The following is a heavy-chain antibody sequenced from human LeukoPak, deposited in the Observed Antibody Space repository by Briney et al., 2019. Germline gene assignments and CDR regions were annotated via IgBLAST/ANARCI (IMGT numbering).Heavy chain of an antibody. V-gene: IGHV1-24*01. CDR2: FDPEDGET. CDR1: GYTLTDLS. Sequence: GASVKVSCKVSGYTLTDLSMHWVRQAPGKGLEWMGGFDPEDGETIYAQKFQGRVTMTEDTSTDTAYMELSSLRSEDTAVYYCATGVAATPVSTYYFDYWGQGTLVTVSS. J-gene: IGHJ4*02. CDR3: ATGVAATPVSTYYFDY. D-gene: IGHD2-15*01.